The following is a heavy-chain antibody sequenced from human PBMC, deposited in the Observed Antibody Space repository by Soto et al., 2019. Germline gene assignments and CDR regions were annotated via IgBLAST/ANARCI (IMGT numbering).Heavy chain of an antibody. V-gene: IGHV3-13*01. Sequence: AGSLRLSCAASGFTFSSYDMHWVRQATGKGLEWVSAIGTAGDTYYPGSVKGRFTISRENAKNSLYLQMNSLRAGDTAVYYCARVDSSGWIDYWGQGTLVTVSS. CDR3: ARVDSSGWIDY. D-gene: IGHD6-19*01. CDR1: GFTFSSYD. CDR2: IGTAGDT. J-gene: IGHJ4*02.